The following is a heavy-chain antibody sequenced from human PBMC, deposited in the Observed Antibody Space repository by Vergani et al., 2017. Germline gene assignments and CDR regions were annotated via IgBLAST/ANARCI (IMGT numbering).Heavy chain of an antibody. CDR3: ARDQGYGDYSFDY. D-gene: IGHD4-17*01. J-gene: IGHJ4*02. CDR2: ISSSSSYI. CDR1: GFTFSSYS. V-gene: IGHV3-21*01. Sequence: EVQLVESGGGLVKPGGSLRLSCAASGFTFSSYSMNWVRQAPGKGLEWVSSISSSSSYIYYADSVKGRFTISRDTAKNSLYLQMNSLRAEDTAVYYCARDQGYGDYSFDYWGQGTLVTVSS.